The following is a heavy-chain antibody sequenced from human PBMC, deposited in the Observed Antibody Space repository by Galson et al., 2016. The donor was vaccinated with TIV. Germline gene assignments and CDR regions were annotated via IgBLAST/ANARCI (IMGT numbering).Heavy chain of an antibody. CDR3: ARGRGYYFGSGSSYFDY. Sequence: GGTFSNFVISWVRQAPGQGLEWMGSINPIFGTANYAQKFQGRVTITADTSTSTIYMELSSLRSEDTAVYYCARGRGYYFGSGSSYFDYWGQGSLVTVSS. CDR2: INPIFGTA. V-gene: IGHV1-69*06. CDR1: GGTFSNFV. J-gene: IGHJ4*02. D-gene: IGHD3-10*01.